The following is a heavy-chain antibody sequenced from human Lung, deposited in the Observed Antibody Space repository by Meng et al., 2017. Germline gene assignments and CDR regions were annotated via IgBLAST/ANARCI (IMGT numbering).Heavy chain of an antibody. D-gene: IGHD4-11*01. V-gene: IGHV4-34*01. J-gene: IGHJ4*02. Sequence: QGRLRQWGAGWLKPAEPLSLPCVVSGGSFSDYYWSWIRQPPGKGLEWIGEINHSGSTNYNPSLESRATISVDTSQNNLSLKLSSVTAADSAVYYCARGPTTMAHDFDYWGQGTLVTVSS. CDR2: INHSGST. CDR3: ARGPTTMAHDFDY. CDR1: GGSFSDYY.